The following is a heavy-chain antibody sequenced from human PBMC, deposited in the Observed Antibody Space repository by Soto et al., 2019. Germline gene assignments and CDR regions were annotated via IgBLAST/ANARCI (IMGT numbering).Heavy chain of an antibody. D-gene: IGHD5-12*01. CDR2: IKSKTDGGTT. Sequence: GGSLRLSCAASGFTFSNAWMSWVRQAPGKGLEWVGRIKSKTDGGTTDYAAPVKGRFTISRDDSKNTLYLQMNSLKTEDTAVYYCTTDRFIVATIRVSMDVWGKGTTVTVSS. V-gene: IGHV3-15*01. J-gene: IGHJ6*04. CDR3: TTDRFIVATIRVSMDV. CDR1: GFTFSNAW.